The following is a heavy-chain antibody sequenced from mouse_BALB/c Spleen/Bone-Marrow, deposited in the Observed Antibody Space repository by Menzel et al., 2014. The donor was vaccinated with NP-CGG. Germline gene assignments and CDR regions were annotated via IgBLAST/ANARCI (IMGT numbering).Heavy chain of an antibody. J-gene: IGHJ3*01. CDR1: GFTFSSYA. CDR2: ISSGGST. CDR3: ARGYDGYYGFAY. Sequence: LVASGGGLVKPGGSLKLSCAASGFTFSSYAMSWVRQTPEKRLEWVASISSGGSTYYPDSVKGRFTISRDNARNILYLQMSSLRSEDTAMYYCARGYDGYYGFAYWGQGTLVTVSA. V-gene: IGHV5-6-5*01. D-gene: IGHD2-3*01.